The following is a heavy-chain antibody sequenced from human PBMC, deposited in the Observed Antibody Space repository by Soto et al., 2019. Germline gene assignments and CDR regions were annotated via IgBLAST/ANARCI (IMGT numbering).Heavy chain of an antibody. CDR3: ATSRRGNYGMDV. J-gene: IGHJ6*02. V-gene: IGHV3-23*01. CDR1: GFTFSSYA. CDR2: ISGSGGST. Sequence: EVQLLESGGGLVQPGGSLRLSCAASGFTFSSYAMSWVRQAPGKGLEWVSAISGSGGSTYYADSVTGRFTISRDNSKNTLYLQMNSLRAEDTAVYYCATSRRGNYGMDVWGQGTTVTVSS.